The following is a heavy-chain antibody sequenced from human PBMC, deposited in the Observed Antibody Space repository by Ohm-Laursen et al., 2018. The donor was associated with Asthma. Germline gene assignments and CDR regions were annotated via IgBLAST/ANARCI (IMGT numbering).Heavy chain of an antibody. CDR3: ATKEGAGEFDD. V-gene: IGHV3-74*01. J-gene: IGHJ4*02. D-gene: IGHD6-19*01. CDR2: INSDGSST. CDR1: GFTFSSYW. Sequence: SLRLSCAASGFTFSSYWMHWVRQAPGKGLVWVSRINSDGSSTSYADSVKGRFTISRDNAKNTLYLQMNSLRAEDTAVYYCATKEGAGEFDDWGQGTLVTVSS.